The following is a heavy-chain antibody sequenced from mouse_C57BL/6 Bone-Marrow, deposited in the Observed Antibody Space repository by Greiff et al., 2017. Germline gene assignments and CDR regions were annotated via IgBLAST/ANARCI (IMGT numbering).Heavy chain of an antibody. Sequence: EVQLQQSGTVLARPGASVKMSCKTSGYTFTSYWMHWVKQRPGQGLEWIGAIYPGNSYTSYNQKFKGKANMTAVTSASTAYMELSSLTNEDSAVYYCTRNFFDYWGQGTTLTVSS. J-gene: IGHJ2*01. V-gene: IGHV1-5*01. CDR2: IYPGNSYT. CDR3: TRNFFDY. CDR1: GYTFTSYW.